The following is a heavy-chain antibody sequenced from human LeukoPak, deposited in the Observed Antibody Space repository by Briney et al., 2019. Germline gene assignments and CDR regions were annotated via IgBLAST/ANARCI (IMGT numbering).Heavy chain of an antibody. V-gene: IGHV4-34*01. CDR1: GGSFSGYY. J-gene: IGHJ6*02. D-gene: IGHD3-3*01. CDR2: INHSGST. Sequence: SETLSLTCAVYGGSFSGYYWSWIRQPPGKGLEWIGEINHSGSTNYNPSLKSRVTISVDTSKNQFSLKLSSVTAADTAVYYCARGLGRPVLRPXYXMDVWGQGTTVTVSS. CDR3: ARGLGRPVLRPXYXMDV.